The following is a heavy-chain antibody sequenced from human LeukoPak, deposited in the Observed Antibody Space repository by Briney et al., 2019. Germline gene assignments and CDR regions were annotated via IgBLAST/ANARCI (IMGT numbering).Heavy chain of an antibody. CDR3: AKDRDTTGYEH. V-gene: IGHV3-43*02. J-gene: IGHJ1*01. CDR1: GFTFEDYA. Sequence: PGGSLRHSCAASGFTFEDYAMHWVRQAPGKGLEWVSFVTGDGSSTYYADSVKGRFTISRDNSKNSLYLRMNSLRIEDTALYSCAKDRDTTGYEHWGQGTLVTVSS. D-gene: IGHD3-22*01. CDR2: VTGDGSST.